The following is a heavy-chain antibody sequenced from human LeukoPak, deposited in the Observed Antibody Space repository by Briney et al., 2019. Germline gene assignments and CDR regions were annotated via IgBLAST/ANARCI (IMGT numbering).Heavy chain of an antibody. V-gene: IGHV4-59*01. Sequence: SETLSLTCTVSGGSISSYYWSWIRQPPVKGLEWIGYIYYSGSTNYNPSLKSRVTISVDTSKNQFSLKLSSVTAADTAVYYCARAYPLTAYYYYYGMDVWGQGTTVTVSS. J-gene: IGHJ6*02. CDR1: GGSISSYY. CDR2: IYYSGST. D-gene: IGHD1-20*01. CDR3: ARAYPLTAYYYYYGMDV.